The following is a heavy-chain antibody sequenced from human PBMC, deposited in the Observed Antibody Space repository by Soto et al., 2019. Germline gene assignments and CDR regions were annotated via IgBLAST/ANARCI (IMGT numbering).Heavy chain of an antibody. J-gene: IGHJ4*02. CDR3: ATALYDSSGYHSPSDY. CDR1: GGTFSSYA. D-gene: IGHD3-22*01. Sequence: ASVKVSCKASGGTFSSYAISWVRQAPGQGLEWMGGIIPIFGTANYAQKFQGRVTITADESTSTAYMELSSLRSEDTAVYYCATALYDSSGYHSPSDYWGQGTLFTVS. CDR2: IIPIFGTA. V-gene: IGHV1-69*13.